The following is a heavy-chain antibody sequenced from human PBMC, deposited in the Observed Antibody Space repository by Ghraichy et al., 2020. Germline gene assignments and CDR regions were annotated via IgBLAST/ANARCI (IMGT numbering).Heavy chain of an antibody. V-gene: IGHV3-7*01. D-gene: IGHD3-22*01. Sequence: LSLTCAASGFTFSSYWMTWVRQAPGKGLEWVANIKQDGSERYYVDFVKGRFTISRDNAKNSLYLQINSLRAEDTAVYYCARGHSSGYSLYYAMDVWGQGTTVTVSS. CDR3: ARGHSSGYSLYYAMDV. J-gene: IGHJ6*02. CDR2: IKQDGSER. CDR1: GFTFSSYW.